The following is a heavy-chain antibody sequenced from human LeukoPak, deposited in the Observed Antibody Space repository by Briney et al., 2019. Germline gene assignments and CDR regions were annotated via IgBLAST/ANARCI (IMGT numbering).Heavy chain of an antibody. V-gene: IGHV6-1*01. D-gene: IGHD2-2*01. CDR3: ARRLTQYDCFDP. CDR1: GDSVSSNSVT. CDR2: TYYRPTWYN. J-gene: IGHJ5*02. Sequence: SQTLSLTCAISGDSVSSNSVTWNWVRQSPSRGLEWLGRTYYRPTWYNDYAVSVRGRITVNPDTSKNQFSLHLNSVTPEDTAVYYCARRLTQYDCFDPWGQGILVTVSS.